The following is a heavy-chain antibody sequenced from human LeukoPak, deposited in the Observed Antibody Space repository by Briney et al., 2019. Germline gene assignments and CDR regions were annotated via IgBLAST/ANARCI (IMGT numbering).Heavy chain of an antibody. D-gene: IGHD3-16*01. CDR1: GGSISSFY. CDR3: ARMRLGGSRSRSGPYYYYGMDV. Sequence: SETLSLTCSVSGGSISSFYWSWIRQPPGKGLEGIGYLYYSGSTNYNPSLKSRVTISVDTSKNQFSLKLSSVTAADTAVYYCARMRLGGSRSRSGPYYYYGMDVWGKGTTVTVSS. CDR2: LYYSGST. J-gene: IGHJ6*04. V-gene: IGHV4-59*01.